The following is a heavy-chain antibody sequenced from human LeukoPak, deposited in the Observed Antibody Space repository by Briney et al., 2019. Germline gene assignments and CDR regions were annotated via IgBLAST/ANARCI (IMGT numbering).Heavy chain of an antibody. V-gene: IGHV4-59*12. D-gene: IGHD6-13*01. CDR2: IYYSGST. Sequence: PSETLSLTCTVSGGSISSYYWSWIRQPPGKGLEWIGYIYYSGSTNYNPSLKSRVTISVDTSKNQFSLKLSSVTAADTAVYYCARGEAIAAAGTDFDYWGQGTLVTVSS. J-gene: IGHJ4*02. CDR1: GGSISSYY. CDR3: ARGEAIAAAGTDFDY.